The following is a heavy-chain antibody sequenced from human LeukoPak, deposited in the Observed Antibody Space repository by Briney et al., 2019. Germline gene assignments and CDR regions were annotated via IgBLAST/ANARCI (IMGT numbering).Heavy chain of an antibody. D-gene: IGHD5-18*01. CDR1: SGSISGGGYC. Sequence: SETLSLTCTVSSGSISGGGYCWSWIRQPPGKGLEWIGYIYHSGSTYYNPSLKSRVTISVDRSKNQFSLKLSSVTAADTAVYYCARYTAMVAFHAHGSDIWGQGTMVTVSS. CDR3: ARYTAMVAFHAHGSDI. J-gene: IGHJ3*02. CDR2: IYHSGST. V-gene: IGHV4-30-2*01.